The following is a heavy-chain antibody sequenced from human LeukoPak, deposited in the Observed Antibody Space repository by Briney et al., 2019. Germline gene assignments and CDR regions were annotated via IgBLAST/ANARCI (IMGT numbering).Heavy chain of an antibody. CDR2: ISYDGSNK. J-gene: IGHJ4*02. D-gene: IGHD3-22*01. CDR1: GFTFSSYA. V-gene: IGHV3-30*04. CDR3: AKTLDYYDSSGSFLGY. Sequence: GRSLRLSCAASGFTFSSYAMHWVRQAPGKGLEWVAVISYDGSNKYYADSVKGRFTISRDNSKNTLYLQMNSLRAEDTAVYYCAKTLDYYDSSGSFLGYWGQGTLVTVSS.